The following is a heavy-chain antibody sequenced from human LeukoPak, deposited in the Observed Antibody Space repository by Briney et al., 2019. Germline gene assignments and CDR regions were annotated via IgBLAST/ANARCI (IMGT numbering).Heavy chain of an antibody. D-gene: IGHD5-18*01. J-gene: IGHJ5*02. V-gene: IGHV3-23*01. CDR2: ISGNGGSI. CDR3: ARDQYSYGSNWFDP. CDR1: GFTFSNYA. Sequence: GGSLRLSCAASGFTFSNYATSWVRQAPGKGLEWVSGISGNGGSIYYADSVKGRFTISRDNSKNTLYLQMSSLRAEDTAVYYCARDQYSYGSNWFDPWGQGTPVTVSS.